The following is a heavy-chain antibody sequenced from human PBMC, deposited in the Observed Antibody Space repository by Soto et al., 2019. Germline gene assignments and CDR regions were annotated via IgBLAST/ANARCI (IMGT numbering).Heavy chain of an antibody. Sequence: SETLSLTCAVYGGSFSGYYWSWIRQPPGKGLEWIGEINHSGSTNYNPSLKSRVTISVDTSKNQFPLKLSSVTAADTAVYYCARGLLARRYYYGSGSYYTGWFDPWGQGTLVTVSS. CDR2: INHSGST. CDR1: GGSFSGYY. J-gene: IGHJ5*02. CDR3: ARGLLARRYYYGSGSYYTGWFDP. D-gene: IGHD3-10*01. V-gene: IGHV4-34*01.